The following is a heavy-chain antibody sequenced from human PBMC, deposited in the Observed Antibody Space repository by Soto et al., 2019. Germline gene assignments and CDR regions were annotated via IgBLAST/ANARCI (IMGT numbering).Heavy chain of an antibody. CDR3: AREWVLVITTGAFDI. J-gene: IGHJ3*02. Sequence: QVQLQQWGAGLLKPSETLSLTCAVYGGSFSGYYWSWIRQPPGKGLEWIGEINHSGSTNYNPSLKSRVTISVDASKNQFSLKLSSVTAADTAVYYCAREWVLVITTGAFDIWGQGTMVTVSS. CDR2: INHSGST. CDR1: GGSFSGYY. D-gene: IGHD3-22*01. V-gene: IGHV4-34*01.